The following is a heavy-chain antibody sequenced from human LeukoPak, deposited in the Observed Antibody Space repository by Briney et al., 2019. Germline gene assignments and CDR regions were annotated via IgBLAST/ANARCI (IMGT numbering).Heavy chain of an antibody. Sequence: GGSLRLSCAASGFTFSSYTMNWVRQAPGKGLEWVSIISSGNSYIHYADSVKGRFTISRDNAKNSLFLQMNSLRGEDTAVYYCASRNSLFIWGQGTLVTVSS. CDR3: ASRNSLFI. J-gene: IGHJ4*02. CDR1: GFTFSSYT. V-gene: IGHV3-21*01. CDR2: ISSGNSYI. D-gene: IGHD4-23*01.